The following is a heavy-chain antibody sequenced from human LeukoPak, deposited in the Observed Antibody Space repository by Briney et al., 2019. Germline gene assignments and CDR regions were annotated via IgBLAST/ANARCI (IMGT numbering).Heavy chain of an antibody. CDR2: IFHSGTT. CDR1: GGSISSSTNY. Sequence: SETLSLTCTVSGGSISSSTNYWGWVRQPPGKGLECMGSIFHSGTTYYNPSLKSRVTISVDTSKNQFSLKLSSVTAADTAVYYCARHEEEDGYNARTFDYWGQGTLVTVSS. J-gene: IGHJ4*02. D-gene: IGHD5-24*01. V-gene: IGHV4-39*01. CDR3: ARHEEEDGYNARTFDY.